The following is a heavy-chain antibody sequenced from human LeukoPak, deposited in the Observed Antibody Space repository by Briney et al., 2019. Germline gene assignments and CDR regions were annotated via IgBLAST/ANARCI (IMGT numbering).Heavy chain of an antibody. CDR1: GSSISSYY. D-gene: IGHD5-24*01. J-gene: IGHJ4*02. CDR2: IYYSGNN. Sequence: AETLSLTCTVSGSSISSYYWSWIRQPPGKGLEWIGYIYYSGNNYYNPSLKSRVTISVDTSKNQLSLKLSSVTAADTAVYYCARGKRDGNNYYWGQGTLVTVSS. CDR3: ARGKRDGNNYY. V-gene: IGHV4-59*01.